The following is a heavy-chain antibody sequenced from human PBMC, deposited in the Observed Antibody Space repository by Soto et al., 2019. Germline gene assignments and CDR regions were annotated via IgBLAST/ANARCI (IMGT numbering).Heavy chain of an antibody. CDR1: GGTFSSSA. CDR2: IIPIFDTA. CDR3: EYRVAADYPYYGMDV. D-gene: IGHD2-15*01. J-gene: IGHJ6*02. V-gene: IGHV1-69*06. Sequence: QVQLVQSGAEVKKPGSSMKVSCKASGGTFSSSAISWVRQAPGQGLEWMGVIIPIFDTANYAQKFQGRVTITADKSTSTAYMELSSLRSEDTAVYYCEYRVAADYPYYGMDVWGQGTTVTVSS.